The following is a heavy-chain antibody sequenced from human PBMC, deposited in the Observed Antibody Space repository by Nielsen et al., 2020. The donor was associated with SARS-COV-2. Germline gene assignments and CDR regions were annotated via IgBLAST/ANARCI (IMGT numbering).Heavy chain of an antibody. D-gene: IGHD5-12*01. J-gene: IGHJ4*02. CDR1: GFTFSSYW. Sequence: GESLKISCAASGFTFSSYWMSWVRQVPGKGLEWVADIKPDGSEKVYVDSVKGRFTISRDNAKNSLYLQMNSLRAEDTAVYYCGRILGGYDWIDYWGQGTLVTVSS. CDR3: GRILGGYDWIDY. CDR2: IKPDGSEK. V-gene: IGHV3-7*01.